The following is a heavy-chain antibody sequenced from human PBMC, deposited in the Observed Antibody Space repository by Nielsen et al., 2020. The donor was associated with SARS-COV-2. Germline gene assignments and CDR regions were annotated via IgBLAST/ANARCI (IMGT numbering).Heavy chain of an antibody. Sequence: SVKVSCKASGYTFTSYDISWVRQAPGQGLEWMGGIIPIFGTANYAQKFQGRVTITADESTSTAYMELSSLRSEDTAVYYCARVSSLWGYSSSIAGPHYFDYWGQGTLVTVSS. V-gene: IGHV1-69*13. CDR3: ARVSSLWGYSSSIAGPHYFDY. D-gene: IGHD6-6*01. J-gene: IGHJ4*02. CDR2: IIPIFGTA. CDR1: GYTFTSYD.